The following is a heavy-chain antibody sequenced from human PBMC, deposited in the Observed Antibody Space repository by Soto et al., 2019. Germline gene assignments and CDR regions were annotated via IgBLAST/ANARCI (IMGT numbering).Heavy chain of an antibody. Sequence: GASQKISCKGSGYSFTSYWIGWVRQMPGKGLEWMGIIYPGDSDTRYSPSFQGQVTISADKSISTAYLQWSSLKASDTAMYYCASSDDSSGYYSDYWGQGTLVTVSS. CDR1: GYSFTSYW. D-gene: IGHD3-22*01. J-gene: IGHJ4*02. CDR2: IYPGDSDT. CDR3: ASSDDSSGYYSDY. V-gene: IGHV5-51*01.